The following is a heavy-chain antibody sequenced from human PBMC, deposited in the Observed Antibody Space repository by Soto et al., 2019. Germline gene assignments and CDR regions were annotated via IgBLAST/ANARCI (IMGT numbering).Heavy chain of an antibody. CDR1: GYTFTSYG. V-gene: IGHV1-18*01. CDR3: ARGAFGEVSFDY. CDR2: IRTYNSNT. J-gene: IGHJ4*02. D-gene: IGHD3-10*01. Sequence: QVQLVQSGVEVKKPGASVKVSCKASGYTFTSYGISWVRQAPGQGLEWMGWIRTYNSNTNYAKNLQGRVTMTTDTSTSTAYMELRSLRSDDTAVYYCARGAFGEVSFDYWGQGTQVTVSS.